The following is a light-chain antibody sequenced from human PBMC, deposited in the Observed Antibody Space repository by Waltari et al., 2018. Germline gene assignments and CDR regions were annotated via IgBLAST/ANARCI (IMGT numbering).Light chain of an antibody. CDR2: AAS. CDR1: QPINNY. V-gene: IGKV1-39*01. CDR3: QQTYSPPRT. J-gene: IGKJ1*01. Sequence: DIQMTQSPSSLSASVGDRVTITCRASQPINNYLVLYQLKPGKVPTLLISAASILQTGVPSRFSGSGSGTDFTLTISTLQPEDFASYYCQQTYSPPRTFGQGTQVEI.